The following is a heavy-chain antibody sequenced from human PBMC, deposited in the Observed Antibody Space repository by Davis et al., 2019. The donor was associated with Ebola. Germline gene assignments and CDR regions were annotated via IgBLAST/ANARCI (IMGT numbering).Heavy chain of an antibody. D-gene: IGHD2-8*01. J-gene: IGHJ4*02. CDR1: GYSFTRYW. V-gene: IGHV5-10-1*01. CDR3: ARQRHIVLMANDY. CDR2: IDPSDSYT. Sequence: GESLKTPCKGSGYSFTRYWISCVRQMPGQGLAWMRRIDPSDSYTNYSPSFQGHVTISADKSISTAYLQWSSLKASDTAMYYCARQRHIVLMANDYWGQGTLVTVSS.